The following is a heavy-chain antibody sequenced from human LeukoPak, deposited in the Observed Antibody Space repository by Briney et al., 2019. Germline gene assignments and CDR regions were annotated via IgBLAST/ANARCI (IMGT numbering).Heavy chain of an antibody. CDR3: ARGYYYGSGSYYGDAFDI. V-gene: IGHV4-59*01. J-gene: IGHJ3*02. Sequence: SETLSLTCTLSGGSPSSYYWSWLRHPPGKGLEWIGYIYYSGSNNYNPCLTSRVPISVDTPKNQFSLKLSSVTAADTAVYCCARGYYYGSGSYYGDAFDIWGQGTMVTVSS. CDR2: IYYSGSN. CDR1: GGSPSSYY. D-gene: IGHD3-10*01.